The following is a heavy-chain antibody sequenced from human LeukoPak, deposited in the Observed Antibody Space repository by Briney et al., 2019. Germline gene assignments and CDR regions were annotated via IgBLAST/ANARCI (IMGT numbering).Heavy chain of an antibody. V-gene: IGHV3-74*01. CDR3: ARDYYMGIVDQ. CDR2: ISKDGSTS. J-gene: IGHJ5*02. D-gene: IGHD3-22*01. CDR1: GFTFRDYW. Sequence: GGSQRLSCAASGFTFRDYWMSWVRQAPGKGLVWVSVISKDGSTSIYADSVRGRLTISRDNAKNTLYLQMNSLRVEDTSVYYCARDYYMGIVDQWGQGTRVTVSS.